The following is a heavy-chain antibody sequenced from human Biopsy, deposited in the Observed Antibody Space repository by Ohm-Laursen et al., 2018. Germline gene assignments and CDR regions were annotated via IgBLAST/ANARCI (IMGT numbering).Heavy chain of an antibody. J-gene: IGHJ2*01. D-gene: IGHD3-22*01. CDR2: IITVSETA. Sequence: GASVKVSCKASGGAFTNYAINWVRQAPGHGLEWMGGIITVSETAGYAERFQGRVTITADVTMTTAYMDLSGLRSEDTAIYYCARFPLGAYDDSGSYRAVEHWYFDLWGRGTLVTVSS. V-gene: IGHV1-69*13. CDR1: GGAFTNYA. CDR3: ARFPLGAYDDSGSYRAVEHWYFDL.